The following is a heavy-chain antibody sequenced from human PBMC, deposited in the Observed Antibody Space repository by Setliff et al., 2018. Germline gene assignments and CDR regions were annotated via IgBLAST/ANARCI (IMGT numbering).Heavy chain of an antibody. J-gene: IGHJ6*03. Sequence: ASVKVSCKASGYTFTNYHMHWVRQAPGQGLEWMGVINCTGGSATYAQKFQGRVTITADQSTTTVYMELSSLRFDDTALYYCARGPSPTVTPSRLIYFYHMDVWGTGTTVTVSS. CDR1: GYTFTNYH. D-gene: IGHD4-17*01. CDR3: ARGPSPTVTPSRLIYFYHMDV. V-gene: IGHV1-46*01. CDR2: INCTGGSA.